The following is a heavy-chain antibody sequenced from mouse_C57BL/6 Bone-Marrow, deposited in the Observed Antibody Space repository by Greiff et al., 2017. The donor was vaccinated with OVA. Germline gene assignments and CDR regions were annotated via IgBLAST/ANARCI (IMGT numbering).Heavy chain of an antibody. CDR2: ISNGGGST. V-gene: IGHV5-12*01. CDR1: GFTFSDYY. CDR3: ARHEHSNPFDY. J-gene: IGHJ2*01. Sequence: EVKLMESGGGLVQPGGSLKLSCAASGFTFSDYYMYWVRQTPEKRLEWVAYISNGGGSTYYPDTVKGRFTISRDNAKDTLYLQMSRLKSEDTAMYYCARHEHSNPFDYWGQGTTLTVSS. D-gene: IGHD2-5*01.